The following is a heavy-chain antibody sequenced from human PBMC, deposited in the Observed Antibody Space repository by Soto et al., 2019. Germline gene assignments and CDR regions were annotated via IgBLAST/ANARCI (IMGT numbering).Heavy chain of an antibody. J-gene: IGHJ4*02. CDR1: GYTFTSYG. D-gene: IGHD4-17*01. CDR3: ARVLGNPTEYGDYPVDY. CDR2: ISAYNGNT. Sequence: ASVKVSCKASGYTFTSYGISWVRQAPGQGLEWMGWISAYNGNTNYAQKLQGRVTMTTDTSTSTAYMELRSLRSDDTAVYYCARVLGNPTEYGDYPVDYWGQRTLVTLSS. V-gene: IGHV1-18*01.